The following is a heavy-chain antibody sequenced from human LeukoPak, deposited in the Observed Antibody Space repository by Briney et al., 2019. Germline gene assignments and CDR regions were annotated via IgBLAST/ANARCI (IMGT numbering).Heavy chain of an antibody. Sequence: SETLSLTCTVSGGSISSYYWRWIRQPPGKGLEWIEYIYYSGSTNYNPSLKSRVTISVDTSKNQFSLKLSSVTAADTAVYYCARFFTTVTGCDYGMDVWGQGTTVTVSS. J-gene: IGHJ6*02. D-gene: IGHD4-17*01. CDR3: ARFFTTVTGCDYGMDV. CDR1: GGSISSYY. V-gene: IGHV4-59*01. CDR2: IYYSGST.